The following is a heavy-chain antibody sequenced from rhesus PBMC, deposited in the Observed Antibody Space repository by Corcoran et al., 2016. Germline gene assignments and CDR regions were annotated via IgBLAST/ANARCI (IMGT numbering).Heavy chain of an antibody. CDR2: IYSSSGNT. Sequence: QVQLQESGPGLLKPSETLSLTCAVSGGSISGGYGWGWIRQPPGKGLGWIGSIYSSSGNTYYNPSLKSRVTISTDTSKNQFTLKLSSVTAADTAVYYCARDDRYSWNNVPFDYWGQGVLVTVSS. V-gene: IGHV4S7*01. D-gene: IGHD1-20*01. CDR3: ARDDRYSWNNVPFDY. CDR1: GGSISGGYG. J-gene: IGHJ4*01.